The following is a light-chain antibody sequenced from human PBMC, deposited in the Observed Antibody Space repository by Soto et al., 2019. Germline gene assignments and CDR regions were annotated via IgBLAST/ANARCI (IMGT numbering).Light chain of an antibody. CDR1: SSDIGAYNS. V-gene: IGLV2-14*01. J-gene: IGLJ1*01. CDR2: EVS. CDR3: SSRTPSNPYV. Sequence: QSALTQPASVSGSPGQSITISCTGTSSDIGAYNSVSWYQQHPGKAPKLMIYEVSNRPSGVSNRFSASKSGNTASLTISGLQAEDEADYYCSSRTPSNPYVFGPGTKLTVL.